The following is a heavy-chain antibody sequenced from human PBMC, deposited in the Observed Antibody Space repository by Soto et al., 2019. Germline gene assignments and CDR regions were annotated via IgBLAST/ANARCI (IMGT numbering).Heavy chain of an antibody. D-gene: IGHD2-15*01. CDR2: VSHDGSNK. CDR3: ARGYGSGGSCYYYSYGMDV. Sequence: QVQLVESGGGVVQPGRSLRLSCAASGFTFSSYAMHWVRQAPGKGLEWVAVVSHDGSNKYYTDSVKGRFTISRDNSKNTLSLQINSLSAEDTAVYCCARGYGSGGSCYYYSYGMDVWGQGTTVTVSS. V-gene: IGHV3-30-3*01. J-gene: IGHJ6*02. CDR1: GFTFSSYA.